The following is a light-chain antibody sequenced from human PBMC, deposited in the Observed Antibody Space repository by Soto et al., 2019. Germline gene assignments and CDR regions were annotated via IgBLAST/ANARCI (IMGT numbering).Light chain of an antibody. CDR3: QRYYNAPFT. V-gene: IGKV1-27*01. J-gene: IGKJ4*01. CDR1: QGIKNY. CDR2: AAS. Sequence: DIQVTQHPSSLSASVGDRVTITCRASQGIKNYLAWYQQKPGETPKLLIYAASTLESGIPPRFSGSGPGTDFTLTINNLQPEDVATYYCQRYYNAPFTFGGGTKVDIK.